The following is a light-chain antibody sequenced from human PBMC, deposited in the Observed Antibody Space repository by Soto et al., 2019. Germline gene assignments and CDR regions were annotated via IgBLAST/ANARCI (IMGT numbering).Light chain of an antibody. CDR3: QQYDNLPLT. CDR2: DAS. J-gene: IGKJ4*01. Sequence: DIQMTQSPSTLSASVRDRVTITCRASQGISSYLAWYQQKPGKAPKLLIYDASNLETGVPSRFSGSGSGTDFTFTISSLQPADIATYYCQQYDNLPLTFGGGTKVDIK. CDR1: QGISSY. V-gene: IGKV1-33*01.